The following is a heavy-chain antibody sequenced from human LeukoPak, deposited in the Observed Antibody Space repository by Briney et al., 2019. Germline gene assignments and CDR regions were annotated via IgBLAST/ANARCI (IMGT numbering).Heavy chain of an antibody. CDR3: ARGPYGDKPHYYYGMDV. J-gene: IGHJ6*02. D-gene: IGHD4-17*01. CDR2: FYSGGST. CDR1: GFTVSSNY. Sequence: GGSLRLSCAASGFTVSSNYMSWVRQAPGKGLEWVSVFYSGGSTYYADSVKGRFTISRDNSKNTLYLQMNSLRAEDTAVYYCARGPYGDKPHYYYGMDVWGQGTTVTVSS. V-gene: IGHV3-53*05.